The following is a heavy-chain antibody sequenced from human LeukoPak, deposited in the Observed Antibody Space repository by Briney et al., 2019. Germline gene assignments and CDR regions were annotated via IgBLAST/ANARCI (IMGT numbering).Heavy chain of an antibody. D-gene: IGHD6-19*01. CDR1: GFTFSSYG. CDR2: ISYGGSNK. J-gene: IGHJ6*03. Sequence: GGSLRLSCAASGFTFSSYGMHWVRQAPGKGLEWVAVISYGGSNKYYADSVKGRFTISRDNSKNTLYLQMNSLRAEDTAVYYCAKDGAVASMDVWGKGTTVTVSS. CDR3: AKDGAVASMDV. V-gene: IGHV3-30*18.